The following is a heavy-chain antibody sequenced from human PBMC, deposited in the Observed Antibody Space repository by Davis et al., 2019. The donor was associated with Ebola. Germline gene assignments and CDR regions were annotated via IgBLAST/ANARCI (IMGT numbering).Heavy chain of an antibody. CDR2: AKEDETQK. V-gene: IGHV3-7*01. CDR1: RFTFDNYW. J-gene: IGHJ4*02. Sequence: GESLKISCVVSRFTFDNYWMTWVRQAPGKGLEWVASAKEDETQKYYVDSVKGRFTISRDNAENSLFLQMNSLRAEDTAVYYCARHIGIVGVTTFNYWGQGTLVTVSS. CDR3: ARHIGIVGVTTFNY. D-gene: IGHD1-26*01.